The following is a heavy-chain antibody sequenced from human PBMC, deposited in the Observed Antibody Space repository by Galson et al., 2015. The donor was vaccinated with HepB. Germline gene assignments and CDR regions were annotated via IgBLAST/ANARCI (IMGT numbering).Heavy chain of an antibody. V-gene: IGHV3-15*01. J-gene: IGHJ4*02. Sequence: SLRLSCAASGFTFKHAWMNWLRQPPGKGLEWVGRIKSKTDGGAIDYAAPVTGRFTISRDDSKNMLYLQLSSLKNEDTAVYFCATDRGLTSFFDRWGQGALVTVSS. D-gene: IGHD2-15*01. CDR2: IKSKTDGGAI. CDR1: GFTFKHAW. CDR3: ATDRGLTSFFDR.